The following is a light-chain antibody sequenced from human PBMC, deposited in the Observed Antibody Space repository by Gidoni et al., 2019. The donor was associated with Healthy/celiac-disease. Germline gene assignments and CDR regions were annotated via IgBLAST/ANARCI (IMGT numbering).Light chain of an antibody. CDR3: SSYTSSSTYV. J-gene: IGLJ1*01. V-gene: IGLV2-14*03. CDR1: SSDVCGYNY. CDR2: DVS. Sequence: QSALTQPASVSGSPGQSITISCTGTSSDVCGYNYVSWYQQHPGKAPKLMLYDVSNRPSGVSNRFSGSKSGNTASLTISGLQAEDEADYYCSSYTSSSTYVFGTGTKVTVL.